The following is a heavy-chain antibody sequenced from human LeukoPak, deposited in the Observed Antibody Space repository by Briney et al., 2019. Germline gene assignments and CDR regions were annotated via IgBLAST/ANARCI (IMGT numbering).Heavy chain of an antibody. CDR1: GFTFSSYW. Sequence: GGALRLSCAASGFTFSSYWMSGVRQAPGKGVEGVANIKQDGSEKYYVDSVKGRFTISRDNAKNSLYLQMNSLRVEDTAVYYCARERVTTTSFDYWGQGVLVTVSS. CDR3: ARERVTTTSFDY. J-gene: IGHJ4*02. V-gene: IGHV3-7*01. CDR2: IKQDGSEK. D-gene: IGHD2/OR15-2a*01.